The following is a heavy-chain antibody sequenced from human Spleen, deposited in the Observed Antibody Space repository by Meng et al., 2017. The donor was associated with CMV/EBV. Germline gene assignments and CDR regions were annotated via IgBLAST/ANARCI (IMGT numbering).Heavy chain of an antibody. CDR2: INPNSGGT. Sequence: CKASGYTFTGYYMHWVRQAPGQGLEWMGWINPNSGGTNYAQKFQGRVTVTRDTSISTVYIELRRLRSDDTAVYYCARDEYALTNWFDPWGQGTLVTVSS. CDR1: GYTFTGYY. J-gene: IGHJ5*02. V-gene: IGHV1-2*02. D-gene: IGHD2-2*01. CDR3: ARDEYALTNWFDP.